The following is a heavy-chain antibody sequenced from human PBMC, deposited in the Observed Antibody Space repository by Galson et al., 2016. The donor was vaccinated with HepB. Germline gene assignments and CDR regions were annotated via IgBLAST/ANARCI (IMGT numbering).Heavy chain of an antibody. D-gene: IGHD1-26*01. Sequence: SLRLSCAASGFTFSTYAMNWVRQVPGKGLEWVSLISGNGCTTYYADSVKGRFTISRDNAKSTVYLQMNSLGAEDTAVYHCAKGGDTRDWGQGTLVTVSS. V-gene: IGHV3-23*01. CDR2: ISGNGCTT. CDR1: GFTFSTYA. CDR3: AKGGDTRD. J-gene: IGHJ4*02.